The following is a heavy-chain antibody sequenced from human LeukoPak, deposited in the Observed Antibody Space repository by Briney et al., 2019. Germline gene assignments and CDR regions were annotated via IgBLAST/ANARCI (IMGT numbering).Heavy chain of an antibody. Sequence: SETLSLTCTVSGGSISSYYWSWIRQPPGKGLEWIGYIYYSGSTNYNPSLKSRVTISVDTSKNQFPLKLSSVTAADTAVYYCARASFVQLVLVFDYWGQGTLVTVSS. CDR1: GGSISSYY. CDR3: ARASFVQLVLVFDY. CDR2: IYYSGST. D-gene: IGHD6-6*01. J-gene: IGHJ4*02. V-gene: IGHV4-59*01.